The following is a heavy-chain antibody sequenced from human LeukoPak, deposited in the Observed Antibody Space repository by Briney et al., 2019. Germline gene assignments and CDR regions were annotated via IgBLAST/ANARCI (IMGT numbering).Heavy chain of an antibody. J-gene: IGHJ4*02. V-gene: IGHV3-7*03. CDR2: IKQDGSEQ. CDR3: AKDPAGATGEGYFDY. D-gene: IGHD1-26*01. CDR1: GFTFSTYW. Sequence: GGSLRLSCGASGFTFSTYWMSWVRQAPGKGLEWVANIKQDGSEQYYVDSVKGRFTISRDNSKNTLYLQMNSLRAEDTAVYYCAKDPAGATGEGYFDYWGQGTLVTVSS.